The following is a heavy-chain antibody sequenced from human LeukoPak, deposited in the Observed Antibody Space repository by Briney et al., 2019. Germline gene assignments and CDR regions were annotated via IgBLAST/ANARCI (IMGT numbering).Heavy chain of an antibody. Sequence: PGGSLRLSCAASGFTFSSYSMNWVRQSPGKGLEWVSSISNTNAIFYADSVKGRFTISRDNARNSLYLQMYSLRVEDTAAYYCAREQTRGGDLDYWGQGARVTVSS. D-gene: IGHD2-21*02. CDR2: ISNTNAI. CDR3: AREQTRGGDLDY. J-gene: IGHJ4*02. V-gene: IGHV3-69-1*01. CDR1: GFTFSSYS.